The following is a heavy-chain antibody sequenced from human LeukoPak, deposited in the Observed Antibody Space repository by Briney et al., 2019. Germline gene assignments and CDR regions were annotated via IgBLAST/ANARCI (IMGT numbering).Heavy chain of an antibody. J-gene: IGHJ4*02. CDR2: IYHSGST. CDR1: GGSISSGGYY. V-gene: IGHV4-30-2*01. CDR3: ARVGGSWVPYYFDY. Sequence: SETLSLTCTVSGGSISSGGYYWSWIRQPPGQGLEWIGYIYHSGSTYYNPSLKSRVTISVDRSKNQFSLKLSSVTAADTAVYYCARVGGSWVPYYFDYWGQGTLVTVSS. D-gene: IGHD2-15*01.